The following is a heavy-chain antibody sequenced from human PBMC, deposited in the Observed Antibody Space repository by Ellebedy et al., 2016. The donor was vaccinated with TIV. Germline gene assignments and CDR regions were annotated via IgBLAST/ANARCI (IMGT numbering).Heavy chain of an antibody. CDR2: INPDGSAE. J-gene: IGHJ4*02. CDR1: GFIISDDW. D-gene: IGHD3-10*01. Sequence: GESLKISCEVSGFIISDDWMGWVRQAPGKGLEWVAHINPDGSAEYYVDSVKGRFSISRDNAKRSLFLQMNSLRVDDTAVYYCVTWDQDYGRWGQGSLVTISS. CDR3: VTWDQDYGR. V-gene: IGHV3-7*03.